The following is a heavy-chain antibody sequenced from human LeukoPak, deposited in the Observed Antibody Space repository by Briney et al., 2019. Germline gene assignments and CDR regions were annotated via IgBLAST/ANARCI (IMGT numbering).Heavy chain of an antibody. Sequence: ASETLSLTCTVSADSISDYYRGWIRQPPGKGLEWIGYIYYSGSTNYDPSLKSRVTISVDTSKNQFSLKLSSVTAADTAVYYCTREMTTVTLNWFDPWGLGTLVTVSS. J-gene: IGHJ5*02. CDR3: TREMTTVTLNWFDP. V-gene: IGHV4-59*12. CDR1: ADSISDYY. CDR2: IYYSGST. D-gene: IGHD4-17*01.